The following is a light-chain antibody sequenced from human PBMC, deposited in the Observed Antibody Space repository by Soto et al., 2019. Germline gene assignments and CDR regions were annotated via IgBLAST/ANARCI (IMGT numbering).Light chain of an antibody. Sequence: DVVMTQSPLSLAVTLGQSASISCRSSQSLVHRDGDTHLNWFQQSPGQSPRRLIYKVSNRESGVPDRFSGSGSGSDFTLEISRVEAEDVGVYYCMQGTQWPPTFGQGTRLEIK. CDR2: KVS. CDR3: MQGTQWPPT. CDR1: QSLVHRDGDTH. V-gene: IGKV2-30*02. J-gene: IGKJ5*01.